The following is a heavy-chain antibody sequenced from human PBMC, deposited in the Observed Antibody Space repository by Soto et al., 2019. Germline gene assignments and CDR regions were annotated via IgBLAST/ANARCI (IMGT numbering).Heavy chain of an antibody. CDR1: GYTLTELS. CDR3: ATTYSYSSALDY. CDR2: FDPEDGET. J-gene: IGHJ4*02. D-gene: IGHD5-18*01. Sequence: ASVKVSCKVSGYTLTELSMHWVRQAPKKGLEWMGGFDPEDGETIYPQKFQGRVTLTEDTSTDTAYMELSSLRSEDTAVYYCATTYSYSSALDYWGQGTLVTVSS. V-gene: IGHV1-24*01.